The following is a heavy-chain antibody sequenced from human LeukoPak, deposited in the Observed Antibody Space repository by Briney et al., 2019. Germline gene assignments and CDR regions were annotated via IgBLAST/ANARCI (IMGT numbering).Heavy chain of an antibody. CDR1: GFTFSDHY. CDR2: ITSSGSIT. D-gene: IGHD4-17*01. V-gene: IGHV3-11*01. Sequence: PGGSLRLSCTASGFTFSDHYMSWFRLSPGKGLEWLSYITSSGSITDYADSVKGRFTISRDNAKNTMFLQMNSLRPEDTAVYYCARDPDYGDPKWGQGTLVTVSS. CDR3: ARDPDYGDPK. J-gene: IGHJ4*02.